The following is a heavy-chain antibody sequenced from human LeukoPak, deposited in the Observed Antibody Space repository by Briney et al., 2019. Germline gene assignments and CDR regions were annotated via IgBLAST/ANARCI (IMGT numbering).Heavy chain of an antibody. J-gene: IGHJ4*02. Sequence: PSETLSLTCTVSGGSISSGDYYWSWIRQPPGKGLEWIGYIYYGGSTYYNPSLKSRVTISVDTSKNQFSLKLSSVTAADTAVYYCARAIQLWRWFDYWGQGTLVTVSS. D-gene: IGHD5-18*01. CDR1: GGSISSGDYY. V-gene: IGHV4-30-4*08. CDR2: IYYGGST. CDR3: ARAIQLWRWFDY.